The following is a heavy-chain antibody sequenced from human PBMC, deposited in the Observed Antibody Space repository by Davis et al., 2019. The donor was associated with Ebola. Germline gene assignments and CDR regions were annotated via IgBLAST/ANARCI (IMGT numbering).Heavy chain of an antibody. Sequence: GGSLRLSCAASGFNFRSYGMHWVRQAPDKELEWVAVIWYDGSRKYYGDSVKGRFTISRDNSNNLLYLQMNSLRAEDTAVYYCAIPDCSGANCYSVYIKNWGQGTPVTVSS. CDR3: AIPDCSGANCYSVYIKN. J-gene: IGHJ4*02. CDR2: IWYDGSRK. V-gene: IGHV3-33*01. D-gene: IGHD2-15*01. CDR1: GFNFRSYG.